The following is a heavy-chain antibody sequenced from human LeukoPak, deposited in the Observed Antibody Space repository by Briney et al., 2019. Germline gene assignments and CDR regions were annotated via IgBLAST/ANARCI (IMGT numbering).Heavy chain of an antibody. CDR3: ARAEEATLLDY. Sequence: GASLKISCKGSGSSFTSYWIGWVRQMAGKGLEWMGIIYPGDSDTRYSPSFQGQVTISADKSISTAYLQWSSLKASDTAMYYCARAEEATLLDYWGQGTLVTVSS. CDR1: GSSFTSYW. CDR2: IYPGDSDT. J-gene: IGHJ4*02. V-gene: IGHV5-51*01. D-gene: IGHD1-26*01.